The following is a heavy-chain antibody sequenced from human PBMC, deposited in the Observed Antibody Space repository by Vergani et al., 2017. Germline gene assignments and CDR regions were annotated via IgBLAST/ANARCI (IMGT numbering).Heavy chain of an antibody. CDR1: GFTFSSYW. J-gene: IGHJ5*02. V-gene: IGHV3-74*01. CDR2: INSDGSST. CDR3: ARGPWYSSSWLRDWFDP. D-gene: IGHD6-13*01. Sequence: EVQLVESGGGLVQPGGSLRLSCAASGFTFSSYWMHWVRQAPGKGLVCVSRINSDGSSTSYADSVTGRFTISRDNAKNTLYLQMNSLRAEDTAVYYCARGPWYSSSWLRDWFDPWGQGTLVTVSS.